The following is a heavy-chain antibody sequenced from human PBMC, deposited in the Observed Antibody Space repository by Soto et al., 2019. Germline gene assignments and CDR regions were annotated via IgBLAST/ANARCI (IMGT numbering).Heavy chain of an antibody. CDR1: GSSISSYY. CDR3: AREGGYSGYDRGWTYYYYYYMDV. D-gene: IGHD5-12*01. CDR2: IYYSGST. Sequence: SETLSLTCTVSGSSISSYYWSWIRQPPGKGLEWIGYIYYSGSTNYNPSLKSRVTISVDTSKNQFSLKLSSVTAADTAVYYCAREGGYSGYDRGWTYYYYYYMDVWGKGTTVTVSS. V-gene: IGHV4-59*01. J-gene: IGHJ6*03.